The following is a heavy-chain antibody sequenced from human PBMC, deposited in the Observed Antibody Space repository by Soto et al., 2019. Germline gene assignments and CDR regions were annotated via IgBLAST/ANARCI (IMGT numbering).Heavy chain of an antibody. J-gene: IGHJ4*02. CDR2: TSNSGGA. CDR1: SGSVFSSNW. V-gene: IGHV4-4*02. D-gene: IGHD6-19*01. Sequence: QVQLQESGPGLVKPSGTLSLTCAVSSGSVFSSNWWSWVRLPPGEGLEWIGETSNSGGANYNPSLKSRVTITLDRSRNHIFLELSSVTAADTAVYYWASHLVMAGTRGFDHWGLGTLVTVSS. CDR3: ASHLVMAGTRGFDH.